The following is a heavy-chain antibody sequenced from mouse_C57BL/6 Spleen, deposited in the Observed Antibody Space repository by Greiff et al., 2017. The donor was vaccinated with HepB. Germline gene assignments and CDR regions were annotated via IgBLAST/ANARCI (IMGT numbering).Heavy chain of an antibody. CDR3: ARYGGSSSYAMDY. D-gene: IGHD1-1*01. CDR1: GYSITSDY. V-gene: IGHV3-8*01. J-gene: IGHJ4*01. Sequence: EVQLQESGPGLAKPSQTLSLTCSVTGYSITSDYWNWLRKFPGNKLESMGYISYSGSTYYNPSLKSRISITRDTSKNQYYLQLTSVTTEDTATSYCARYGGSSSYAMDYWGQGTSVTVSS. CDR2: ISYSGST.